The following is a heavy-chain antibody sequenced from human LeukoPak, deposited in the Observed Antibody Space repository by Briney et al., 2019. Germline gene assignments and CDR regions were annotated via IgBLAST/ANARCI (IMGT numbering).Heavy chain of an antibody. CDR1: GYTFTSYY. CDR2: INPSGGST. Sequence: ASVKVSCKASGYTFTSYYVHWVRQAPGQGLEWMGIINPSGGSTSYAQKFQGRATMTRDTSTSTVYMELSSLRSEDTAVYYCARERGIAVSNRRESYFEYWGQGTLVTVSS. D-gene: IGHD6-19*01. V-gene: IGHV1-46*01. CDR3: ARERGIAVSNRRESYFEY. J-gene: IGHJ4*02.